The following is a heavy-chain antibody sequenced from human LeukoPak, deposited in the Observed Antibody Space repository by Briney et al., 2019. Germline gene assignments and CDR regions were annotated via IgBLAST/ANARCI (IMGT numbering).Heavy chain of an antibody. CDR3: AKGPPGFWIQLWYFDY. CDR2: ISWNSANI. CDR1: GFTFADNA. D-gene: IGHD5-18*01. J-gene: IGHJ4*02. Sequence: GGSLRLSCAASGFTFADNAMHWVRQAPGKGLEWVSSISWNSANIGYADSVTGRLTISRDNAKDSLYLQMNSLRDDDTALYYCAKGPPGFWIQLWYFDYWGQGTLVTVSS. V-gene: IGHV3-9*01.